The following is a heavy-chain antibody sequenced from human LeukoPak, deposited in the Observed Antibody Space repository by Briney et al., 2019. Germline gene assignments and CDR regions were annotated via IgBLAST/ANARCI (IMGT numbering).Heavy chain of an antibody. V-gene: IGHV1-69*05. Sequence: GASVKVSCKASGYTFTSYYMHWVRQAPGRGLEWMGRIIPIFGTANYAQKFQGRVTITTHESTSTAYMELSSLRSEATAVYYCARVAYHDSSGYYGGDYYYYMDVWGKGTTVTVSS. J-gene: IGHJ6*03. CDR2: IIPIFGTA. CDR1: GYTFTSYY. D-gene: IGHD3-22*01. CDR3: ARVAYHDSSGYYGGDYYYYMDV.